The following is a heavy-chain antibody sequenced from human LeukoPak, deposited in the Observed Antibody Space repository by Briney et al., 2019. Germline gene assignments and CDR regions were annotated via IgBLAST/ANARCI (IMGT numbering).Heavy chain of an antibody. J-gene: IGHJ4*02. Sequence: VASVTVSCKASGYTFTGYYLHWVRPAPGQGVDGMGRINPNSGGTNYAQKFQGRVTMTRETSISTAYLELSRLRSDDTAVYYCARAWVGLRPTYYFDYWGQGTLVTVSS. CDR3: ARAWVGLRPTYYFDY. CDR2: INPNSGGT. V-gene: IGHV1-2*06. D-gene: IGHD5-12*01. CDR1: GYTFTGYY.